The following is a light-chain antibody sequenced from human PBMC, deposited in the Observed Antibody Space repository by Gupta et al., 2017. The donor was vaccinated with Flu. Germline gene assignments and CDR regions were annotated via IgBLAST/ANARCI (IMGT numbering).Light chain of an antibody. CDR1: QSVSSNS. CDR3: QQYGSSPPVT. J-gene: IGKJ5*01. CDR2: DAS. V-gene: IGKV3D-20*01. Sequence: TLSLSPGERATLSCGASQSVSSNSLAWYQQKPGLAPRLLIYDASNRATGIPDRFSGSGSGTDFTLTISRLEPEDFAVYYCQQYGSSPPVTFGQGTRLEIK.